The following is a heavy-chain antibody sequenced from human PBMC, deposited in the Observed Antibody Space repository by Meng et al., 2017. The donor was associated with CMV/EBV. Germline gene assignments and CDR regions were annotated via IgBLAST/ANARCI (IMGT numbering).Heavy chain of an antibody. D-gene: IGHD3-10*01. V-gene: IGHV4-39*07. Sequence: QVQLQQWGPGRLKPPETLSRTCPVSGGSISSSSYYWGWSRQPPGKGLEWIGSIYYSGSTYYNPSLKSRVTISVDTSKNQFSLKLSSVTAADTAVYYCASLAGDYWGQGTLVTVSS. CDR3: ASLAGDY. J-gene: IGHJ4*02. CDR2: IYYSGST. CDR1: GGSISSSSYY.